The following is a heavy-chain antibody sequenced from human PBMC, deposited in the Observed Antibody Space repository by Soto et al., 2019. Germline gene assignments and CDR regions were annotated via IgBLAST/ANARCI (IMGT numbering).Heavy chain of an antibody. V-gene: IGHV1-2*04. CDR3: ARESGGATATLDYYYFYMDV. CDR1: GDSFNDYY. Sequence: QVQLVQSGAEVRKPGASVTVSCRSSGDSFNDYYIHWVRQAPGQGFEWMGWINPNGGVTKYAQKVQGWVRRTRDTSIRTVYMQLSRLRSDDTAVYYCARESGGATATLDYYYFYMDVWGTGTTVTVSS. D-gene: IGHD5-12*01. J-gene: IGHJ6*03. CDR2: INPNGGVT.